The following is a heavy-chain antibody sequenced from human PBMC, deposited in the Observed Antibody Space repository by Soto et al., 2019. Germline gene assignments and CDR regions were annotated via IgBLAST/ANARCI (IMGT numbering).Heavy chain of an antibody. CDR1: GDSVSESSVS. CDR3: ARIMFGSNIVVVPAAIRGGMDL. J-gene: IGHJ6*02. Sequence: PSQTLSLTCAISGDSVSESSVSWNWIRQSPSRGLEWLGRTNYGSKWSYAYAESVRSRITISADTSKNQFSLHLSSMTAADTAVYYCARIMFGSNIVVVPAAIRGGMDLWGQGTKVTVSS. V-gene: IGHV6-1*01. CDR2: TNYGSKWSY. D-gene: IGHD2-2*01.